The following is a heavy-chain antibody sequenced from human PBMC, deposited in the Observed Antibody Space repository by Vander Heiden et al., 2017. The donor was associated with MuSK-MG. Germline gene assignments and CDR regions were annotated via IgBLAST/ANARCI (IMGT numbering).Heavy chain of an antibody. CDR1: GYKFTSYW. J-gene: IGHJ3*01. Sequence: DVQLVQSGPELKKPGESLRLSCRASGYKFTSYWIAWVRQMSGKGLEWMGIMYPKDSDTTYRSSFEGQVTMSVDRSSNTAYLRWTSLKTSDTAMYFCARYGTTMFRGVFDLWGQGTMVTVSS. V-gene: IGHV5-51*01. D-gene: IGHD3-10*01. CDR3: ARYGTTMFRGVFDL. CDR2: MYPKDSDT.